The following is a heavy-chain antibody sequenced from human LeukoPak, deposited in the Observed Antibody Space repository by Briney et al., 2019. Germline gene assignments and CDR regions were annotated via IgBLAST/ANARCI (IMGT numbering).Heavy chain of an antibody. Sequence: GGSLRLSCAASGFTVSTNYMNWVRQAPGKGLDWVSAISGSGGNTYYADSVKGRFTISRDNSKNTLYLQMDSLRAEDTAVYYCAKDQYGGNPQYYFDYWGQGTLVTVSS. CDR1: GFTVSTNY. J-gene: IGHJ4*02. CDR2: ISGSGGNT. D-gene: IGHD4-23*01. V-gene: IGHV3-23*01. CDR3: AKDQYGGNPQYYFDY.